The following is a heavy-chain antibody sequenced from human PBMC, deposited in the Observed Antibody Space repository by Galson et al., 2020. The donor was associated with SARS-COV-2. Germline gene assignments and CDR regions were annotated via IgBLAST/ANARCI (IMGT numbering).Heavy chain of an antibody. V-gene: IGHV5-10-1*01. CDR1: GYSFTSYR. CDR3: ARATPPDYDILTGYFSNYYYYMDV. D-gene: IGHD3-9*01. CDR2: IHPSDSST. Sequence: SCTGSGYSFTSYRLSRVRQMPGKRLQWIGKIHPSDSSTNYSPSFQAHVNIPADKSISTAYLQRSSLKASDTAMYYCARATPPDYDILTGYFSNYYYYMDVWGKGTTVTVSS. J-gene: IGHJ6*03.